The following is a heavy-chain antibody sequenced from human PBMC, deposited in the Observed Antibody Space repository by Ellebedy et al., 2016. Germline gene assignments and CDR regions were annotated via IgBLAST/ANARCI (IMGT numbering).Heavy chain of an antibody. Sequence: SETLSLXXGVYGGSLSGYYWSWIRQPPGKGLEWIGEINHSGNTDYNLSLESRVTISVDTSKNQFSLILSSVAAADTAVYYCARGPRLFTMTRGVLRAMDVWGQGSTVIVS. J-gene: IGHJ6*02. V-gene: IGHV4-34*01. CDR3: ARGPRLFTMTRGVLRAMDV. CDR1: GGSLSGYY. CDR2: INHSGNT. D-gene: IGHD3-10*01.